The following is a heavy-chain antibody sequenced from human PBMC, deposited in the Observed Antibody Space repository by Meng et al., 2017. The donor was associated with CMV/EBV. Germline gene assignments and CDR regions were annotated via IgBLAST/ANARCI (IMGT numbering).Heavy chain of an antibody. J-gene: IGHJ2*01. V-gene: IGHV1-8*01. D-gene: IGHD2-2*02. CDR2: MTPNSGNT. Sequence: YDINWVRQATGQELEWMGWMTPNSGNTGYAQKFQGRVTMTRNTSISTAYMELSSLRSEDTAVYYCARGRSAGVVAPAAIRGYWYFDLWGRGTLVTVSS. CDR1: YD. CDR3: ARGRSAGVVAPAAIRGYWYFDL.